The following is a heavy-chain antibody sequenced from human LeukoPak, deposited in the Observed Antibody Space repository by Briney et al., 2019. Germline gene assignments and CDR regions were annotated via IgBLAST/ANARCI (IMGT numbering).Heavy chain of an antibody. CDR1: GFTFSSYG. V-gene: IGHV3-30*18. J-gene: IGHJ6*03. D-gene: IGHD6-19*01. CDR2: ISYDGSNK. Sequence: GGSLRLSCAASGFTFSSYGMHWVRQAPGKGLEWVAVISYDGSNKYYADSVKGRFTISRDNSKNTLYLQMNSLRAEDTAVYYCAKEGQSYYYYYYMDVWGKGTTVTVSS. CDR3: AKEGQSYYYYYYMDV.